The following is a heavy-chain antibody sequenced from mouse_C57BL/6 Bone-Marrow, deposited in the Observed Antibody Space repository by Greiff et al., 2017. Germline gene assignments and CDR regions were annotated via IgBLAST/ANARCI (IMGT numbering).Heavy chain of an antibody. D-gene: IGHD2-4*01. J-gene: IGHJ3*01. CDR2: IDPENGDT. CDR3: TTYGYDYGFAY. CDR1: GFNIKDDY. Sequence: EVQVVESGAELVRPGASVKLSCTASGFNIKDDYMHWVKQRPEQGLEWIGWIDPENGDTEYASKFQGKATITADTSSNTAYLQLSSLTSEDTAVYYCTTYGYDYGFAYWGQGTLVTVSA. V-gene: IGHV14-4*01.